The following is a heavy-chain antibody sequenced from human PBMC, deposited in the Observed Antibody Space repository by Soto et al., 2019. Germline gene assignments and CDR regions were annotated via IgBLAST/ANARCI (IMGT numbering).Heavy chain of an antibody. CDR3: AKDPSGAPNWFDP. CDR2: ISGSGGST. J-gene: IGHJ5*02. CDR1: GFTFSSYA. D-gene: IGHD1-26*01. Sequence: EVQLLESGGGLVQPGGSLRLSCAASGFTFSSYAMSWVRQAPGKGLEWVSAISGSGGSTYYADYVKGRFTISRDNSMNTLYLQMNSLRAEDTAVYYCAKDPSGAPNWFDPWGQGTLVTVSS. V-gene: IGHV3-23*01.